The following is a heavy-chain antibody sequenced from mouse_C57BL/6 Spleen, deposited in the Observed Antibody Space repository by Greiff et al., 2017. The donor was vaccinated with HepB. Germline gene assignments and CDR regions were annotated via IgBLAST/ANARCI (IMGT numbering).Heavy chain of an antibody. V-gene: IGHV1-52*01. CDR3: ARKGYDYFDY. J-gene: IGHJ2*01. D-gene: IGHD2-2*01. CDR2: IDPSDSET. CDR1: GYTFTSYW. Sequence: VQLQQSGAELVRPGSSVKLSCKASGYTFTSYWMHWVKQRPIQGLEWIGNIDPSDSETHYNQKFKDKATLTVDKSSSTAYMQLSSLTSEDSAVYYCARKGYDYFDYWGQGTTLTGSS.